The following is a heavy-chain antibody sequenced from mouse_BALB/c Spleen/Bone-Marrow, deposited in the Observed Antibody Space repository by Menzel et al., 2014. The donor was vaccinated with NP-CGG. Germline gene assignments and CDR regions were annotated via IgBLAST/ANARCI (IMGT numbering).Heavy chain of an antibody. CDR3: ARKYGDC. Sequence: QVQLQQPGAELVRPGSSVKISCKASGYPFSSYWMNWVKQRPGQGLEWIGQIYPGDGETNYNGKFKGNATLTADKSSSTAYMQLISLTSEDSAVYFRARKYGDCWGQGTTLTVSS. D-gene: IGHD2-10*02. CDR1: GYPFSSYW. J-gene: IGHJ2*01. CDR2: IYPGDGET. V-gene: IGHV1-80*01.